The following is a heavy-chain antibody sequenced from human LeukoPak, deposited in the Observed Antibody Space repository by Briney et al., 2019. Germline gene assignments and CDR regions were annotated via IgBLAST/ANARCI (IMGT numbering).Heavy chain of an antibody. CDR1: GYPFTSLD. V-gene: IGHV1-8*01. J-gene: IGHJ4*02. Sequence: ASVKVSCKASGYPFTSLDLNWVRQATGQGPEWMGWMSPNSGVTGYAQKFQGRVTMTRDISISTAHMELSSLTSEDTAVYYCARGVAAGVDFWGQGTLVTVSS. CDR2: MSPNSGVT. D-gene: IGHD6-13*01. CDR3: ARGVAAGVDF.